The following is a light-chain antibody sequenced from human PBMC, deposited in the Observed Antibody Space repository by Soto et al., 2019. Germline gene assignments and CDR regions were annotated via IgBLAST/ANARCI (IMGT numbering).Light chain of an antibody. CDR3: SSYTSSSHVV. Sequence: QSALTQPASVSGSPGQSITISCTGTSSDVGGYNYVSWYQQHPGKAPKLMIYDVSNRPSGVSIRFSGSKSDNTASLTISGLQAEDEADYYCSSYTSSSHVVFGGGTKLTVL. V-gene: IGLV2-14*03. J-gene: IGLJ2*01. CDR1: SSDVGGYNY. CDR2: DVS.